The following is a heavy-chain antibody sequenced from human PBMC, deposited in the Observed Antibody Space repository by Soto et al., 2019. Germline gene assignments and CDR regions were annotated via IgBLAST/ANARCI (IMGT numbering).Heavy chain of an antibody. CDR2: INPNSGGT. D-gene: IGHD2-2*01. J-gene: IGHJ6*02. Sequence: ASVKVSCKTSGYTFSDYYLHWARQAPGQGLGWMGWINPNSGGTKYAQKFQGRVTLTRDTSISTAYMELSSLRSDDKAVYYCATVLIPDSPHYFHGMDVWGQGTTVTVSS. CDR3: ATVLIPDSPHYFHGMDV. V-gene: IGHV1-2*02. CDR1: GYTFSDYY.